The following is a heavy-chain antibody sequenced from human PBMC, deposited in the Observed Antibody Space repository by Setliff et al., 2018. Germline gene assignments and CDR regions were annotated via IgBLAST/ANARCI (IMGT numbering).Heavy chain of an antibody. CDR3: ARRGVGMGLDV. D-gene: IGHD2-8*01. Sequence: PGGSLRLSCATSGFTFSNYYMTWIRQAPGKGLEWISHISTSNTVYYVDSVKGRFIISRDNAKNSLYLQMNSLKAEDTAVYYCARRGVGMGLDVWGKGTTVTVSS. CDR2: ISTSNTV. V-gene: IGHV3-11*01. J-gene: IGHJ6*04. CDR1: GFTFSNYY.